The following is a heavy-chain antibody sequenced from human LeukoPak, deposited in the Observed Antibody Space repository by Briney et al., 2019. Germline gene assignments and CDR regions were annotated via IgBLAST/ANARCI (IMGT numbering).Heavy chain of an antibody. V-gene: IGHV3-23*01. CDR2: ISSSGSST. J-gene: IGHJ4*02. CDR1: GFTFRSYA. D-gene: IGHD3-16*01. Sequence: PGGSLRLSCAASGFTFRSYAMNWVRQAPGKGLEWVSTISSSGSSTYYADSVKGRFTISRDNSKNTVYLLMSGLRAEDTAEYYCAKDGPASWGYFDYWGQGTLVTVSS. CDR3: AKDGPASWGYFDY.